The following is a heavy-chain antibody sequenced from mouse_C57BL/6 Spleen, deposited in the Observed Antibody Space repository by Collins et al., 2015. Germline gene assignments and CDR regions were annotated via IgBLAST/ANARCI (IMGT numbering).Heavy chain of an antibody. CDR3: ARGEY. CDR2: IYPGDGDT. Sequence: QRPGKGLEWIGQIYPGDGDTNYNGKFKGKATLTADKSSSTAYMQVSSLTSEDSAVYFCARGEYWGQGTTLTVSS. V-gene: IGHV1-80*01. J-gene: IGHJ2*01.